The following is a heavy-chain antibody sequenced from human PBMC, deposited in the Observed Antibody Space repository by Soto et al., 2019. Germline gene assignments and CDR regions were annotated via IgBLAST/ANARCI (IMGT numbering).Heavy chain of an antibody. D-gene: IGHD4-17*01. CDR3: AKDRFGYGDFSWFDP. Sequence: GGSLRLSCAASGFTFSSYAMSWVRQAPGKGLEWVSAISGSGGSTYYADSVKGRFTISRDNSKNTLYLQMNSLRAEDTAVYYCAKDRFGYGDFSWFDPWGQGTLVTVSS. V-gene: IGHV3-23*01. CDR2: ISGSGGST. CDR1: GFTFSSYA. J-gene: IGHJ5*02.